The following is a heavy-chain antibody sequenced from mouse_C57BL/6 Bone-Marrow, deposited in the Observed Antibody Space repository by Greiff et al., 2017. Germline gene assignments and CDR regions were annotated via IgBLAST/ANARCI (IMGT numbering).Heavy chain of an antibody. D-gene: IGHD1-1*01. CDR3: ARRLITTVVAFDY. CDR1: GYTFTDYN. Sequence: VQLQQSGPELVKPGASVKIPCKASGYTFTDYNMDWVKQSHGKSLEWIGDINPNNGGTIYNQKFKGKATLTVDKSSSTAYMELRSLTSEDTAVYYCARRLITTVVAFDYWGQGTTLTVSS. V-gene: IGHV1-18*01. J-gene: IGHJ2*01. CDR2: INPNNGGT.